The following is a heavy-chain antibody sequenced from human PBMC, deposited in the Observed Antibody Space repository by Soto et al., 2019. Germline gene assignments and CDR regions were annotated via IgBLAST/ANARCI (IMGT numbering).Heavy chain of an antibody. CDR2: FDPEDGET. J-gene: IGHJ4*02. D-gene: IGHD5-18*01. CDR3: ETGQNKAMAPNY. V-gene: IGHV1-24*01. CDR1: GYTLTELS. Sequence: ASVKVSCKVSGYTLTELSMHWVRQAPGKGLEWMGGFDPEDGETIYAQKFQGRVTMTEDTSTDTAYMELSRLRSEDTAVYYCETGQNKAMAPNYWGQGTLVTVSS.